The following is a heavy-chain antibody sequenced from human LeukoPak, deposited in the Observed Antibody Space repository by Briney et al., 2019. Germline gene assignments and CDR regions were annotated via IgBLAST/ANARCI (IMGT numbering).Heavy chain of an antibody. CDR3: AGPAAAASFDY. Sequence: GGSLRLSCAASGFTFSSYWMSWVRQAPGKGLEWVANIKQDGSEKYYVDSVKGRFTISRDNAKNSLYLQMNNLRAEDTAVYYCAGPAAAASFDYWGQGTLVTVSS. V-gene: IGHV3-7*01. CDR1: GFTFSSYW. J-gene: IGHJ4*02. CDR2: IKQDGSEK. D-gene: IGHD6-13*01.